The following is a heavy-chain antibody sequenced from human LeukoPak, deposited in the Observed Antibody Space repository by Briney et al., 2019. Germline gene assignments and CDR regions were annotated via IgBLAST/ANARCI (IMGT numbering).Heavy chain of an antibody. V-gene: IGHV1-69*05. D-gene: IGHD2-2*01. J-gene: IGHJ5*02. Sequence: SVKVSCKASGGTFSSYAISWVRQAPGQGLEWMGGIIPIFGTANCAQKFQGRVTITTDESTSTAYMELSGLRSEDTAVYYCARVESPVVVPAAMPRAGWFDPWGQGTLVTVSS. CDR2: IIPIFGTA. CDR3: ARVESPVVVPAAMPRAGWFDP. CDR1: GGTFSSYA.